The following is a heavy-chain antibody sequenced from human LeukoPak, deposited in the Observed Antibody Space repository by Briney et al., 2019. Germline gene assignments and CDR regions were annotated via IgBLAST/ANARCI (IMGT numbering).Heavy chain of an antibody. J-gene: IGHJ6*03. Sequence: RTGGSLRLSCVASGFTFSSYWMHWVRQDPRKGLVWVSRISGDGRNINYADSVRGRFTISRDNAKNTLYLQMNSLRAEDTAVYYCAREGGSSWHFYYYYYMDVWGKGTTVTVSS. D-gene: IGHD6-13*01. CDR3: AREGGSSWHFYYYYYMDV. V-gene: IGHV3-74*01. CDR1: GFTFSSYW. CDR2: ISGDGRNI.